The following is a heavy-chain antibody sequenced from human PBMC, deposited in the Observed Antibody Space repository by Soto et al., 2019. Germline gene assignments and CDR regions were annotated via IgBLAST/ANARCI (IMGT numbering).Heavy chain of an antibody. D-gene: IGHD2-21*02. J-gene: IGHJ6*02. Sequence: ASVKVSCKASGYTFTSYYMHWVRQAPGQGLEWMGIINPSGGSTSYAQKFQGRVTMTRDTSTSTVYMELSSLRSEDTAVYYCARDIVVVTAPTSYYYGMEVWGQGTTVTVSS. CDR3: ARDIVVVTAPTSYYYGMEV. CDR1: GYTFTSYY. V-gene: IGHV1-46*01. CDR2: INPSGGST.